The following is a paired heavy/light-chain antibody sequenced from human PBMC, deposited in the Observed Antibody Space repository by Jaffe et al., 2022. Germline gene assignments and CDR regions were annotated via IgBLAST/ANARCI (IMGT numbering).Heavy chain of an antibody. J-gene: IGHJ4*02. CDR2: ISSSGGSA. CDR3: ARKGGAGAVTGPLDY. CDR1: GFTFSAYA. Sequence: EVQILESGGGLVQPGGSLRLSCAASGFTFSAYAMRWVRQAPGKGLEWVSTISSSGGSAYYPDSVKGRFTISRDNSRNTVYLQMNTVTVDDTAVYYCARKGGAGAVTGPLDYWGQGTLVTVSS. D-gene: IGHD4-4*01. V-gene: IGHV3-23*01.
Light chain of an antibody. J-gene: IGKJ4*01. Sequence: EIVLTQSPGTLSLSPGEGATLSCRASQSVSGTYLAWYQQKPGQAPSLLIYDASTRATGVPDRFSGTGSGTDFTLTITRLEPEDFAVYYCQQYGTSPFNFGGGTKVEIK. V-gene: IGKV3-20*01. CDR3: QQYGTSPFN. CDR2: DAS. CDR1: QSVSGTY.